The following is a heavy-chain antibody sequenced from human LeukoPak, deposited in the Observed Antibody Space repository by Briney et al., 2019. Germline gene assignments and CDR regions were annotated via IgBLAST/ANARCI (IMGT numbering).Heavy chain of an antibody. CDR1: GFTFSSYA. J-gene: IGHJ6*03. V-gene: IGHV3-30*04. Sequence: GGSLRLSCAASGFTFSSYAMHWVRQAPGKGLEWVAVISYDGSNKYYADSVKGRFTISRDNSKNTLYLQMNSLRAEDTAVYYCARSRGVATIFVNYYYYMDVWGKGTTVTVSS. CDR3: ARSRGVATIFVNYYYYMDV. D-gene: IGHD5-12*01. CDR2: ISYDGSNK.